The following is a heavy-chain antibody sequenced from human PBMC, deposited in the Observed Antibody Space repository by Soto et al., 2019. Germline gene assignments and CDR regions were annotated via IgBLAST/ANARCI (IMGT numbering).Heavy chain of an antibody. D-gene: IGHD6-6*01. CDR2: ISTDGSFT. CDR3: ARPRSMSSSGFDI. CDR1: GFVFSSHW. J-gene: IGHJ3*02. Sequence: EVQLVESGGGLVQPGGSLRLSCAASGFVFSSHWIHWVRQAPGQGPVGVSRISTDGSFTSYADFVTGRFTISRDNAKNSLYLQVNSLRAEDTAVYYCARPRSMSSSGFDIWGQGTMVTVSS. V-gene: IGHV3-74*01.